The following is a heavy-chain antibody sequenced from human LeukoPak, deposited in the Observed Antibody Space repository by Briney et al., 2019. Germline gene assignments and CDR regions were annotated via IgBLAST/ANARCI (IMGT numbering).Heavy chain of an antibody. CDR1: GFTFSSYA. CDR2: IKQDGSEK. V-gene: IGHV3-7*01. J-gene: IGHJ4*02. D-gene: IGHD2-15*01. Sequence: PGGSLRLSCAASGFTFSSYAMSWVRQAPGKGLEWVANIKQDGSEKYYVDSVKGRFTISRDNAKNSLYLQMNSLRAEDTAVYYCARAKDAHLFDYWGQGTLVTVSS. CDR3: ARAKDAHLFDY.